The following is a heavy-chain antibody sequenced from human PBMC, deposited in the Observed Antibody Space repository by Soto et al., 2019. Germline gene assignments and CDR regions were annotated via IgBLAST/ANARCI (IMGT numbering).Heavy chain of an antibody. CDR1: GSSISSSGYY. J-gene: IGHJ5*02. CDR2: LYYSVGT. CDR3: ARLPSRHWVDH. V-gene: IGHV4-39*01. Sequence: PSETLSLTCTVSGSSISSSGYYWGWIRQPPGRGLEWIGSLYYSVGTYYNPSLKSRVTISADTSANQFSLMVNSVTAADTAIYYCARLPSRHWVDHWGQGTLVTVSS.